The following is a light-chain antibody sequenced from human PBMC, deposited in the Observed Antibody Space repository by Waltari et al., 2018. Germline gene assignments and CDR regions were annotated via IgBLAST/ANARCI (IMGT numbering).Light chain of an antibody. V-gene: IGLV2-14*03. CDR2: DVS. CDR1: SRDVGHYDW. J-gene: IGLJ1*01. CDR3: TSYTSRHSLV. Sequence: QSALTQPASVSGSPGQSLTIPCNGTSRDVGHYDWVSWYQQHPGKAPKVVIFDVSYRPSGVSNRFSGSKSGNTASLTISGLQAEDEADYYCTSYTSRHSLVFGTGTKVTVL.